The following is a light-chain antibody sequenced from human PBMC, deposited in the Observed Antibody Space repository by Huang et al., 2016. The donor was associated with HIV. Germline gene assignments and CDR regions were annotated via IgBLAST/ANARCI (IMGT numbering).Light chain of an antibody. CDR1: QSLDKGF. V-gene: IGKV3-20*01. J-gene: IGKJ1*01. Sequence: SQSLDKGFLAWYRQKPGQAPELLIFDASKRPSAIPDRFVGRGSGTDFSLTINGLDPEDFAFYFCHQYGATQWAFGRGTRVEMK. CDR3: HQYGATQWA. CDR2: DAS.